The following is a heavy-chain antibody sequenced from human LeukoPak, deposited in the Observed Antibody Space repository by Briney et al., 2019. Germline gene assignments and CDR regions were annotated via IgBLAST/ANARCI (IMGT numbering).Heavy chain of an antibody. CDR2: IKQDGSKK. D-gene: IGHD5-24*01. V-gene: IGHV3-7*04. Sequence: GGSLRLSCVASGFPFSSYWMTWVRQAPGKGLEWVANIKQDGSKKPYVDSVKGRFTISRDNAKNSLYLQMNSLRAEDTAIYYCTRVGYIDEGIDYWGQGTLVTVSS. CDR3: TRVGYIDEGIDY. CDR1: GFPFSSYW. J-gene: IGHJ4*02.